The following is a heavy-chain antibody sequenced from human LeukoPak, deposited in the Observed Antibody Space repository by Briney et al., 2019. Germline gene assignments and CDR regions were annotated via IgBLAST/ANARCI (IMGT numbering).Heavy chain of an antibody. CDR3: ARRDTAARSFDAFDI. J-gene: IGHJ3*02. D-gene: IGHD5-18*01. CDR1: GYSFTSYW. V-gene: IGHV5-51*01. CDR2: IYPGDSDT. Sequence: GESLKISCKGSGYSFTSYWIGWVRQMPGKGLEWMGIIYPGDSDTRYSPSFQGQVTISADKSISTAYLQWSSLKASDTAMYYCARRDTAARSFDAFDIWGQGTMVTVSS.